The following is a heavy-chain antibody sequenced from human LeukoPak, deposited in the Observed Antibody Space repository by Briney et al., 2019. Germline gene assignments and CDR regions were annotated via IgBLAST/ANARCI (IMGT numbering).Heavy chain of an antibody. D-gene: IGHD4-11*01. J-gene: IGHJ3*02. Sequence: ASVKVSCTASGYXFISYYMHWVRQALGQGLEWLGIINPSGGSTRYAQKFQGRVTMTRDTSTGTIYMELSSLRSEDTAVYFCARDSGTVSDAFDIWGQGTMVTVSS. CDR1: GYXFISYY. CDR3: ARDSGTVSDAFDI. CDR2: INPSGGST. V-gene: IGHV1-46*01.